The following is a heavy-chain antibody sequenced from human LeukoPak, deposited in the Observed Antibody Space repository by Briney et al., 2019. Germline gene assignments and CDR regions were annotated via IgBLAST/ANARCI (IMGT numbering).Heavy chain of an antibody. J-gene: IGHJ4*02. CDR3: ARDFNNYDPNFDC. CDR2: INSDGSDT. D-gene: IGHD4-11*01. V-gene: IGHV3-74*01. Sequence: PGGSLRLSCAASGFTFTDYWMHWVRHVPGKGLVWVSRINSDGSDTTYADSVKGRFTISRDNAKNTLYIQMNSLRAEDTAIYYCARDFNNYDPNFDCWGQGTLVTVSS. CDR1: GFTFTDYW.